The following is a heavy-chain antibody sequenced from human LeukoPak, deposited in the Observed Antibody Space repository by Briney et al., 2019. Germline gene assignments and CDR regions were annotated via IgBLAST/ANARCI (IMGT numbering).Heavy chain of an antibody. CDR2: IYYSGST. CDR1: GGSISSSSYY. D-gene: IGHD6-13*01. V-gene: IGHV4-39*01. J-gene: IGHJ5*02. Sequence: SETLSLTCTVSGGSISSSSYYWGWIRQPPGKGLEWIGSIYYSGSTYYNPSLKSRVTISVDTSKNQFSLKLSSVTAADTAVYYCARAGTSSFLYNWFDPWGQGTLVTVSS. CDR3: ARAGTSSFLYNWFDP.